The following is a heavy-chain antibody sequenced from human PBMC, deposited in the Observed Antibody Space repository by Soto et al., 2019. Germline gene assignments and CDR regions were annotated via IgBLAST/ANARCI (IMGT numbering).Heavy chain of an antibody. CDR1: GYTFTSYG. J-gene: IGHJ6*02. V-gene: IGHV1-2*02. CDR3: ARDPIAVAGTRPLGMDV. D-gene: IGHD6-19*01. Sequence: ASVKVSCKASGYTFTSYGISWVRQAPGQGLEWMGWINPNSGGTNYAQKFQGRVTMTRDTSISTAYMELSRLRSDDTAVYYCARDPIAVAGTRPLGMDVWGQGTTVTVSS. CDR2: INPNSGGT.